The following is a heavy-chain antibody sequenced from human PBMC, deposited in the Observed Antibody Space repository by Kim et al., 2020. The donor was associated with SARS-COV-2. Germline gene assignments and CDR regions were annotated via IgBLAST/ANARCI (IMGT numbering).Heavy chain of an antibody. J-gene: IGHJ5*02. CDR1: GFSFSSYS. CDR2: ISSNSSYI. D-gene: IGHD5-12*01. V-gene: IGHV3-21*01. CDR3: ARDERGSSGPIWFDP. Sequence: GGSLRLSCATSGFSFSSYSMNWVRQAPGKGLEWVSSISSNSSYIYYADSVKGRFTISRDNAKNSLYLQMNSLRAEDTAVYYCARDERGSSGPIWFDPWV.